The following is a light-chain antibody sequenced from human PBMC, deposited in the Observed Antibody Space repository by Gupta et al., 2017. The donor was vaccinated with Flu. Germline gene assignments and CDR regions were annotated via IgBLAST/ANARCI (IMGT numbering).Light chain of an antibody. J-gene: IGKJ1*01. CDR3: QQENNGHPPWT. V-gene: IGKV3-15*01. Sequence: TLSVSPGERATLSCRASQSVENNLAWYQQKPGQAPRLLIYGASTRATGITARFSGSGGGTEFNLTISSRQSEDFEVYYCQQENNGHPPWTFGQGTKVDI. CDR1: QSVENN. CDR2: GAS.